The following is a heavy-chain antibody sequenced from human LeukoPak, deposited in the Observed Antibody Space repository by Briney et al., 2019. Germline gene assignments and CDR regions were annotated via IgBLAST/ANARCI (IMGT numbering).Heavy chain of an antibody. V-gene: IGHV4-59*12. CDR2: IYYSGST. J-gene: IGHJ5*02. D-gene: IGHD4-17*01. CDR3: AREFDYEGVDP. CDR1: GGSISSYY. Sequence: SETLSLTCTVSGGSISSYYWSWIRQPPGKGLEWIGYIYYSGSTNYNPSLKSRVYISVDTSKNQFSLELSSLTAADTAVYYCAREFDYEGVDPWGQGTLVTVSS.